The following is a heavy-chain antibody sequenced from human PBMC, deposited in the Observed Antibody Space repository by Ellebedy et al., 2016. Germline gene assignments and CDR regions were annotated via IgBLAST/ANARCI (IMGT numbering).Heavy chain of an antibody. CDR1: GGSFSGYY. CDR3: AYLPSSEYSRYYMDV. D-gene: IGHD6-6*01. Sequence: SETLSLTXAVYGGSFSGYYWSWIRQPPGKGLEWIGEINHSGSTNYNPSLKSRVTISVDTSKNQFSLKLSSVTAADTAVYYCAYLPSSEYSRYYMDVWGKGTTVTVSS. V-gene: IGHV4-34*01. J-gene: IGHJ6*03. CDR2: INHSGST.